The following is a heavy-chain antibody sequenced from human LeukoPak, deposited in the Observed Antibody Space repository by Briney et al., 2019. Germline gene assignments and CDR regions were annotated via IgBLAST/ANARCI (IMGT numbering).Heavy chain of an antibody. CDR2: IIPIFGAA. CDR3: ARHGTVPAAITWDYYFDY. Sequence: SVKVSCKASGGTFSSYAISWVRQAPGQGLEWMGGIIPIFGAANYAQKFQGRVTITADESTSTAYMELSSLRSEDTAVYYCARHGTVPAAITWDYYFDYWGQGTLVTVSS. J-gene: IGHJ4*02. D-gene: IGHD2-2*01. CDR1: GGTFSSYA. V-gene: IGHV1-69*13.